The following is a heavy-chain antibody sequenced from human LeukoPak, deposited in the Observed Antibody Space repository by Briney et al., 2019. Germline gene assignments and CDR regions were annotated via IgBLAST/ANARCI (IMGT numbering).Heavy chain of an antibody. V-gene: IGHV3-33*01. CDR2: IWYDGSNK. Sequence: PGGSLRLSCAASGFTFSSYGMHWVRQAPGKGLEWVAVIWYDGSNKYCADSVKGRFTISRDNSKNTLYLQMNSLRAEDTAVYYCARDISYSGVASFDYWGQGTLVTVSS. CDR1: GFTFSSYG. CDR3: ARDISYSGVASFDY. J-gene: IGHJ4*02. D-gene: IGHD1-26*01.